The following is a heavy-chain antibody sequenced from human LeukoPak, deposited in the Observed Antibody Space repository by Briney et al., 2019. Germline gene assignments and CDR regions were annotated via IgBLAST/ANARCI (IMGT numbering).Heavy chain of an antibody. CDR2: ICYGGNT. J-gene: IGHJ5*02. Sequence: SQTLSLTCSVSGGSISSANYCWSWIRQPPAKGLEWIGYICYGGNTYYSPSLKSRVTISVDTSKNQFSLNLTSVTAADTAVYYCARALYWFDPWGQGTLVTVSS. CDR3: ARALYWFDP. CDR1: GGSISSANYC. V-gene: IGHV4-30-4*01.